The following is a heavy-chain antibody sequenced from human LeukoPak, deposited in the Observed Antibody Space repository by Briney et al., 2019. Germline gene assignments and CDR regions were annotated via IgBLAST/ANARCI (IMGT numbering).Heavy chain of an antibody. CDR3: AREYEGGRNYYYYYGMDV. CDR1: GYTFTSYY. D-gene: IGHD1-14*01. V-gene: IGHV1-46*01. Sequence: VASVKVSCKASGYTFTSYYMHWVRQAPGQGLEWMGIINPSGGSTSYAQKLQGRVTMTRDTSTSTVYMELSSLRSEDTAVYYCAREYEGGRNYYYYYGMDVWGQGTTVTVSS. J-gene: IGHJ6*02. CDR2: INPSGGST.